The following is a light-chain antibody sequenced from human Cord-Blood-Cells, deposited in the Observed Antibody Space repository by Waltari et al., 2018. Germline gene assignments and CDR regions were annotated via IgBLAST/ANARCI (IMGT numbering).Light chain of an antibody. CDR3: QQYNNWPFT. Sequence: EIVMTQSPATLSVSPGERATLSCRASQSVSINLAWYQQKPGQAPRLLIYGASTRATGIPARFSGSGSETDFTLTISSLQSEDVAVYYCQQYNNWPFTFGAGTKVDIK. V-gene: IGKV3-15*01. CDR1: QSVSIN. J-gene: IGKJ3*01. CDR2: GAS.